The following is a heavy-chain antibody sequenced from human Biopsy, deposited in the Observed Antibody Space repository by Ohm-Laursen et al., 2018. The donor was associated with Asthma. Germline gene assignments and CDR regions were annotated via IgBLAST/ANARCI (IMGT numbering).Heavy chain of an antibody. CDR3: ASYEVVTAILPMDV. V-gene: IGHV3-30*03. CDR1: GFSFSRYG. J-gene: IGHJ6*02. CDR2: ISFDGSNR. D-gene: IGHD2-21*02. Sequence: SLRLSCAASGFSFSRYGMHWVRQAPGKGLEWVAVISFDGSNRYYGDSVKGRFTIARDNSKNTVYLQMNSLRAEDTAVYYCASYEVVTAILPMDVWGQGTTVTVSS.